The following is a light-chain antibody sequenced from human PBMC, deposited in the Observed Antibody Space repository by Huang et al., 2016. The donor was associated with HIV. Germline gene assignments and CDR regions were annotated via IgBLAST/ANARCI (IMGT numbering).Light chain of an antibody. CDR3: QKYNSAPWT. J-gene: IGKJ1*01. V-gene: IGKV1-27*01. Sequence: DIQMTQSPSSLFASVGDRVTITCRASQGISNYLAWYQQKPGKVPKLRIYSASTLQSGVPSRFSGSGSGTDFTLTISSLQPEDVATYYCQKYNSAPWTFGQGTKVEIK. CDR1: QGISNY. CDR2: SAS.